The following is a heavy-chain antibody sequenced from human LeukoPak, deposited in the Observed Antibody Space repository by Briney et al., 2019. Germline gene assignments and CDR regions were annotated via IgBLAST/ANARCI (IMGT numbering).Heavy chain of an antibody. CDR1: GGSISSYY. Sequence: SETLSLTCTVSGGSISSYYWSWIRQPPGKGLEWIGYIYYSGSTNYNPSLKSRVTISVDKSKNQFSLKLSSVTAADTAVYYCARIRIAVAGRDAFDIWGQGTMVTVSS. D-gene: IGHD6-19*01. J-gene: IGHJ3*02. V-gene: IGHV4-59*12. CDR2: IYYSGST. CDR3: ARIRIAVAGRDAFDI.